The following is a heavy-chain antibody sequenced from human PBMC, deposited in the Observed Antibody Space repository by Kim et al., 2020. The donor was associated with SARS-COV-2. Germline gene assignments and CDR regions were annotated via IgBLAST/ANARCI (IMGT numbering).Heavy chain of an antibody. CDR2: ISWNSGSI. D-gene: IGHD3-9*01. J-gene: IGHJ6*02. CDR1: GFTFDDYA. V-gene: IGHV3-9*01. CDR3: AKAWAEYVDQAWFMDV. Sequence: GGSLRLSCAASGFTFDDYAMHWVRQAPGKGLEWVSGISWNSGSIGYADSVKGRFTISRDNAKNSLYLQMNSLRAEDTALYYCAKAWAEYVDQAWFMDVWGQGTTVTVSS.